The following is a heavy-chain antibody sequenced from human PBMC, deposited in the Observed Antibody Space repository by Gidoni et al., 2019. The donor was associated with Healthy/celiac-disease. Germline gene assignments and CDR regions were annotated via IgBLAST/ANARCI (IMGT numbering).Heavy chain of an antibody. Sequence: HLQLQESGPGLVNPSETLSLTCTVSVGSISSSSYYWGWIRQPPGKGLEWIGSIYYSGSTYYNPSLKSRVTISVDTSKNQFSLKLSSVTAADTAVYYCARLLGSVAGYYFDYWGQGTLVTVSS. CDR3: ARLLGSVAGYYFDY. CDR1: VGSISSSSYY. D-gene: IGHD6-19*01. V-gene: IGHV4-39*01. CDR2: IYYSGST. J-gene: IGHJ4*02.